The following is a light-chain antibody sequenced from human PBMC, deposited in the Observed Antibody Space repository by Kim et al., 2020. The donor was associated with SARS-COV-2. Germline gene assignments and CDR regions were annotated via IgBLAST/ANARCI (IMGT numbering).Light chain of an antibody. V-gene: IGLV3-21*04. CDR1: SIGSKS. Sequence: SYELTQPPSVSVAPGKTARIPCGGNSIGSKSVHWYQEKPGQAPVLVISYDSDRPSGIPERFSGSNSGNTATLTISRVEAGDEADYYCQVWDSSSDHRVVFGGGTQLTVL. CDR2: YDS. CDR3: QVWDSSSDHRVV. J-gene: IGLJ2*01.